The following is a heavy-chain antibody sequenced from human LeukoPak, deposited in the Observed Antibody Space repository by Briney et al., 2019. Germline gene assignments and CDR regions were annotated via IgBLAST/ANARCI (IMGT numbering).Heavy chain of an antibody. CDR2: ISGSGGST. CDR1: GFTFSSYA. J-gene: IGHJ4*02. Sequence: GGSLRLSCAASGFTFSSYAMSWVRQAPGKGLEWVSAISGSGGSTYYADSVKGRFTASRDNSKNTLYLQMNSLRAEDTAVYYCAKDQLSGYGGTYYFDYWGQGTLVTVSS. V-gene: IGHV3-23*01. CDR3: AKDQLSGYGGTYYFDY. D-gene: IGHD4-23*01.